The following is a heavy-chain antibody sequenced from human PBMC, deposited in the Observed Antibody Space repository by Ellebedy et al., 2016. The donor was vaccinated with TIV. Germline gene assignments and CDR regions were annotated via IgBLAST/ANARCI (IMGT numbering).Heavy chain of an antibody. Sequence: SETLSLTXTVSGGSISSYYWSWIRQPPGKGLEWIGYIYYSGSTNYNPSLKSRVTISVDTSKNQFSLKLSSVTAADTAVYYCARLPIPRYGSGSYPWGQGTLVTVSS. CDR3: ARLPIPRYGSGSYP. J-gene: IGHJ5*02. V-gene: IGHV4-59*01. CDR1: GGSISSYY. D-gene: IGHD3-10*01. CDR2: IYYSGST.